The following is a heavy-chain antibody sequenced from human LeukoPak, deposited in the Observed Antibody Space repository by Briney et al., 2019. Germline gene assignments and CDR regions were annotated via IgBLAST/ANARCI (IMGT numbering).Heavy chain of an antibody. CDR2: IIPIVGTT. J-gene: IGHJ3*02. V-gene: IGHV1-69*13. CDR1: GGTFSSYA. CDR3: AGDSFDAFDI. Sequence: GASVKVSCKASGGTFSSYAFSWVRQAPGQGLEWMGGIIPIVGTTNYAQMFQGRVTITADESTSTAYMELSSLRSEDTAVYYCAGDSFDAFDIWGQGTMVTVSS.